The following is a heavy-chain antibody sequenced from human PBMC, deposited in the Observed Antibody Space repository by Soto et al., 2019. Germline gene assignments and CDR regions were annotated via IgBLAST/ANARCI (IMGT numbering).Heavy chain of an antibody. D-gene: IGHD6-19*01. CDR1: GGTFSSYT. CDR3: ARGHIAVAGTTS. V-gene: IGHV1-69*02. J-gene: IGHJ4*02. Sequence: QVQLVQSGAEVKKPGSSVKVSCKASGGTFSSYTISWVRQAPGQGLEWMGRIIPLLGIANYAQKFQGRVTINADKSTSTAYMELSSLRSEDTDVYYCARGHIAVAGTTSWGQGTLVTVSS. CDR2: IIPLLGIA.